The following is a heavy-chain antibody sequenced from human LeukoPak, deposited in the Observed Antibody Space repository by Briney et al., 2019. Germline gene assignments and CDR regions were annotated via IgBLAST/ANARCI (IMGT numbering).Heavy chain of an antibody. V-gene: IGHV1-69*01. CDR2: IIPIFSTA. CDR1: GGTFSSYP. D-gene: IGHD4-11*01. CDR3: AREDYRRWFDP. J-gene: IGHJ5*02. Sequence: ASVKVSCKASGGTFSSYPVIWVRQAPGHRLEWMGGIIPIFSTANYAQKFQGRVTINADELTNTPYMDLGSVRAADTAMYYCAREDYRRWFDPWGQGTLVTVSS.